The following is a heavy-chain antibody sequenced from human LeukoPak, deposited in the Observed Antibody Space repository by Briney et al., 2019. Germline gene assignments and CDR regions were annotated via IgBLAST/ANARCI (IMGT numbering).Heavy chain of an antibody. J-gene: IGHJ3*02. CDR2: IISSISTR. Sequence: GGSLRLSCAASGFTFSSYTMNWIRQAPGKGLEWVSYIISSISTRSYADSVMGRFTISRDNDKNSLYLQMNSLRPEDTAVYYCARDKDYAFDSWGQGTIVTVSS. V-gene: IGHV3-48*01. D-gene: IGHD3-16*01. CDR1: GFTFSSYT. CDR3: ARDKDYAFDS.